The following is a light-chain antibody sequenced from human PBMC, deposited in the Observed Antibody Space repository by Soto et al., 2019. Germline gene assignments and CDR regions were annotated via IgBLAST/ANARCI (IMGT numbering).Light chain of an antibody. J-gene: IGKJ2*01. CDR3: QQYGSSPET. V-gene: IGKV3-20*01. CDR1: QSVSSSY. CDR2: GAS. Sequence: EIVLTQSPGTLSLSPGERATLSCRASQSVSSSYLAWYQQKPGQAPRLLIYGASSRATGIPDRFSGSGSGTDFPLTISRLEPDDFAVYYCQQYGSSPETFGQGTK.